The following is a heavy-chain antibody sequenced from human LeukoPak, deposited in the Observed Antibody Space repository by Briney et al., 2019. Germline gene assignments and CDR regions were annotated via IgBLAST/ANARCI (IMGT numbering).Heavy chain of an antibody. CDR1: GYTLTELS. D-gene: IGHD1-26*01. V-gene: IGHV1-24*01. CDR2: FDPENGET. J-gene: IGHJ4*02. CDR3: ATVSGSYSYFDY. Sequence: GASVKVSCKVSGYTLTELSMHWVRQAPGKGLEWMGGFDPENGETIYPQNFQGRVTMTEDTSTDTAYMEVSSLRSEDTAVYYCATVSGSYSYFDYWGQGTLVTVSS.